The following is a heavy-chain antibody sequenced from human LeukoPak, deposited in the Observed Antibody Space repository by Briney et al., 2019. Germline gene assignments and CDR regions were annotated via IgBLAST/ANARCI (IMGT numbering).Heavy chain of an antibody. CDR2: LSGSGGGT. Sequence: GGSLRVSCAASEFTFSNYGMSWVRQAPGKGLEWVAGLSGSGGGTNYADSVQGRFTISRDNPKNTLYLQMNSLRAEDTAVYYCAREEAAAGTSAFDYWGQGTLVTVSS. CDR3: AREEAAAGTSAFDY. CDR1: EFTFSNYG. D-gene: IGHD6-13*01. J-gene: IGHJ4*02. V-gene: IGHV3-23*01.